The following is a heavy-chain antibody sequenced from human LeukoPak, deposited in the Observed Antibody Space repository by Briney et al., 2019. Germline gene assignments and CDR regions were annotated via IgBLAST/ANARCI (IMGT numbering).Heavy chain of an antibody. Sequence: SLKVSCKASGGTFSSHAISWVRHAPGQRFEWMGRIFPILDIPNYAQKFQGRVTITADKSTSTAYMELSSLRCEDTAVYYCATLTGSYCGGDCDDAFDIWGQGTMVTVSS. CDR1: GGTFSSHA. CDR2: IFPILDIP. D-gene: IGHD2-21*02. CDR3: ATLTGSYCGGDCDDAFDI. V-gene: IGHV1-69*04. J-gene: IGHJ3*02.